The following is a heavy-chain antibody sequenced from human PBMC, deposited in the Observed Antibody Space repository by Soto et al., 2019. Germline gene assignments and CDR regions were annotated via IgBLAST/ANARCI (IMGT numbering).Heavy chain of an antibody. CDR3: ARAGDYYDSSGSTSDAFDF. J-gene: IGHJ3*01. V-gene: IGHV4-34*01. Sequence: QVQLQQWGAGLLRPSETLSLTCGVYGGSFSAYYWSWIRQPPGKGLEWIGEINHSGSTNYNTSLRSRATISVDTSKNQFALNARSVTAADTAVYYCARAGDYYDSSGSTSDAFDFWGHGTMVAVSS. CDR1: GGSFSAYY. CDR2: INHSGST. D-gene: IGHD3-22*01.